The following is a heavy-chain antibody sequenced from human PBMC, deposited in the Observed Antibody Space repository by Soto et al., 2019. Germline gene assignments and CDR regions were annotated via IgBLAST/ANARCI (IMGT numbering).Heavy chain of an antibody. D-gene: IGHD3-22*01. CDR3: ARDIPDPYYYDSSGYYYLGGRRYFDY. V-gene: IGHV4-4*02. J-gene: IGHJ4*02. Sequence: PSETLSLTCAVSGGSISSSNWWSWVRQPPGKGLEWIGEIYHSGSTNYNPSLKSRVTISVDKSKNQFSLKLSSVTAADTAVYYCARDIPDPYYYDSSGYYYLGGRRYFDYWGQGTLVTVSS. CDR1: GGSISSSNW. CDR2: IYHSGST.